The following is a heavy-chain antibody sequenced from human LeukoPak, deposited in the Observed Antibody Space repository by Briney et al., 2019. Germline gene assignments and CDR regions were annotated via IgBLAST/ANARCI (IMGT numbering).Heavy chain of an antibody. J-gene: IGHJ4*02. CDR1: GFTFSSHW. Sequence: PGGSLRLSCAVSGFTFSSHWMHWVRQAPGKGLVWVSRINHDGSDTIYADSVKGRFTISRDNAKNTLYLQMNSLRAEDTAVYYCIRNNGWPAYRGQGTMVTVSS. D-gene: IGHD6-19*01. CDR2: INHDGSDT. CDR3: IRNNGWPAY. V-gene: IGHV3-74*01.